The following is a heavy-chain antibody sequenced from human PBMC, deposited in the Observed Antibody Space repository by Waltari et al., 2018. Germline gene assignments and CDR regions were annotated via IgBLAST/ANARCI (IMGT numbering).Heavy chain of an antibody. CDR2: IYHTGST. V-gene: IGHV4-4*03. CDR3: ASRAVAGNNFDY. D-gene: IGHD6-19*01. J-gene: IGHJ4*02. CDR1: GGSIYINNW. Sequence: QVQLQVSGPGLVKALGTLSLTCAVPGGSIYINNWWSWVRQAPGKGLDWIGEIYHTGSTNYNPALKSRVTISVDKSRNHFSLNLTSVTVADTALYYCASRAVAGNNFDYWGQGRLVTVSS.